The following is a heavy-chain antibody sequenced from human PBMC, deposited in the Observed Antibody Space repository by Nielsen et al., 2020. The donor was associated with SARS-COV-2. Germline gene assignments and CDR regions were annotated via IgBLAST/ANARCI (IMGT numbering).Heavy chain of an antibody. CDR1: GFTFSSYW. D-gene: IGHD2-8*01. Sequence: GESLKISCAASGFTFSSYWMSWVRQAPGKGLEWVANIKQDGSEKYYVDSVKGRFTISRDNAKNSLYLQMNSLRAEDTAVYYCARGGVPYYYGMDVWGQGTTVTVSS. CDR3: ARGGVPYYYGMDV. V-gene: IGHV3-7*01. J-gene: IGHJ6*02. CDR2: IKQDGSEK.